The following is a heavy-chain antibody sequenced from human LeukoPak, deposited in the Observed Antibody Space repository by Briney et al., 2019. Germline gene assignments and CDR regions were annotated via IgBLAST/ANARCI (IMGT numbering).Heavy chain of an antibody. J-gene: IGHJ1*01. D-gene: IGHD2-21*02. Sequence: SETLSLTCTVSGGSISSGGYYWSWIRQHPGKGLEWIGYIYYSGSTYCNPSLKSRVTISVDTSKNQFSLKMSSVTAADTAVYYCARDLGDSAGYFQHWGQGTLVTVSS. V-gene: IGHV4-31*03. CDR3: ARDLGDSAGYFQH. CDR2: IYYSGST. CDR1: GGSISSGGYY.